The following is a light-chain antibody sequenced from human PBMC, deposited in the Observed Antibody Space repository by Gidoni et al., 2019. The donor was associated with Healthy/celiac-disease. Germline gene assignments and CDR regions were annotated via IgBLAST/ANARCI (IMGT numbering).Light chain of an antibody. CDR2: SNS. CDR3: QSYDSSLSGSV. CDR1: SSNIGAGYD. J-gene: IGLJ3*02. V-gene: IGLV1-40*01. Sequence: QSVLTQPPSVSAAPGQRVTISCTGSSSNIGAGYDVHWYHQLPGTAPKLLIYSNSNRPSGVPDRFSGSKSGTSASLAITGLQAEDEADYYCQSYDSSLSGSVFGGGTKLTVL.